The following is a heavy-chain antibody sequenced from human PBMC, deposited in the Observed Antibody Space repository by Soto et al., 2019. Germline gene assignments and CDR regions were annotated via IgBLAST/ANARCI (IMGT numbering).Heavy chain of an antibody. Sequence: QVQLQQWGAGLLKPSETLSLTCAVYGGSFSGYYWSWIRQPPGKGLEWIGEINHSGSTNYNPSLKSRVTKSVAPSKNQFSLKLSSVTAADTAVYYCARRGGGDIVVVPAAYYYYYMDVWGKGTTVTVSS. CDR3: ARRGGGDIVVVPAAYYYYYMDV. CDR1: GGSFSGYY. V-gene: IGHV4-34*01. D-gene: IGHD2-2*01. CDR2: INHSGST. J-gene: IGHJ6*03.